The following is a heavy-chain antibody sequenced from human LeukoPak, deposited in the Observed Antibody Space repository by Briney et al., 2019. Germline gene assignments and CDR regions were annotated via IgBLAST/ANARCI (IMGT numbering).Heavy chain of an antibody. CDR2: INPSGGST. D-gene: IGHD3-10*01. V-gene: IGHV1-46*01. CDR1: GYTFTSYY. CDR3: ARGAVRGENYYGMDV. J-gene: IGHJ6*02. Sequence: ASVKVSCRASGYTFTSYYMHWVRQAPGQGLEWMGIINPSGGSTSYAQKFQGRVTMTRDTSTSTVYMELSSLRSEDTAVYYCARGAVRGENYYGMDVWGQGTTVTVSS.